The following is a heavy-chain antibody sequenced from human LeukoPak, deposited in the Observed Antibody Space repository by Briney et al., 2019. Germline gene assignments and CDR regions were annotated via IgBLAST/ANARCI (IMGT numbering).Heavy chain of an antibody. CDR2: INAGNGDT. D-gene: IGHD3-3*01. Sequence: ASVKVSCKASGHTFTNYAIHWVRQAPGQRLEWMGWINAGNGDTKYSQKFQGRVTITRNTSISTAYMELSSLRSEDTAVYYCARGRRGFTIFGVVITNWFDPWGQGTLVTVSS. V-gene: IGHV1-3*01. CDR3: ARGRRGFTIFGVVITNWFDP. J-gene: IGHJ5*02. CDR1: GHTFTNYA.